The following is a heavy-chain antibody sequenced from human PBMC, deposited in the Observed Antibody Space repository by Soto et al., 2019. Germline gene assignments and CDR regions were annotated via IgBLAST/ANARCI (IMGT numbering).Heavy chain of an antibody. CDR3: ASEAGAGFDY. J-gene: IGHJ4*02. CDR1: GFTVSSSA. Sequence: QVQLVESGGVVVQPGRSLRLSCAASGFTVSSSAMHWGRQAPGTGLEGVAGISYDGSNKYYADSVKGRFTISRDNSKNKLYLQMNSLRDEDTDVYYCASEAGAGFDYWGQGTLVTVSS. CDR2: ISYDGSNK. V-gene: IGHV3-30-3*01. D-gene: IGHD1-26*01.